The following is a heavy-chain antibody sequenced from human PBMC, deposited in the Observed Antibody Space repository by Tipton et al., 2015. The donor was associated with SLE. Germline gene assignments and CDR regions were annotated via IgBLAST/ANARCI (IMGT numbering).Heavy chain of an antibody. Sequence: SLRLSCAASGFTLSSYEMNWVRQAPGKGLEWVSYISSSGSTIYYADSVKGRFTISRDNAKNSLYLQMNSLRAEDTAVYYCARVKEQQLVGPFDYWGQGTLVTVSS. CDR3: ARVKEQQLVGPFDY. V-gene: IGHV3-48*03. CDR2: ISSSGSTI. D-gene: IGHD6-13*01. CDR1: GFTLSSYE. J-gene: IGHJ4*02.